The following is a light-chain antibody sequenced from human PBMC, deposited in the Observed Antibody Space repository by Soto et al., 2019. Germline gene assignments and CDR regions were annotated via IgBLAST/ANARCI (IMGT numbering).Light chain of an antibody. J-gene: IGLJ3*02. CDR3: AAWDDSLNGYWV. CDR1: SSNIGSNY. V-gene: IGLV1-44*01. CDR2: SNN. Sequence: QAVVTQPPSASGTPGQRVTISCSGSSSNIGSNYVYWYQQLPGTAPKLLIYSNNQRPSGVPDRFSGSKSGTSASLAISGLQSEDEADYYCAAWDDSLNGYWVFGGGTKLTVL.